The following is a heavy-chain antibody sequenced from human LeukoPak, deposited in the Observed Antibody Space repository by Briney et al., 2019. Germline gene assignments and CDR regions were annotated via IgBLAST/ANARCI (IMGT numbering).Heavy chain of an antibody. Sequence: SETLSLTCTVSGGSISSSTYYWGWIRQPPGKGLEWIGSIYYSGSPYYSPSLKSRVTISVDTSKNQFSLKLSSVTAADTAVYYCARDHKPLLGAYYYYYMDVWGKGTTVTVSS. D-gene: IGHD3-10*01. J-gene: IGHJ6*03. CDR3: ARDHKPLLGAYYYYYMDV. CDR2: IYYSGSP. V-gene: IGHV4-39*07. CDR1: GGSISSSTYY.